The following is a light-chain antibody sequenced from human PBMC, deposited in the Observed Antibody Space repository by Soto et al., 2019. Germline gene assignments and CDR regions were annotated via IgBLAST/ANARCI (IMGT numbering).Light chain of an antibody. CDR3: CSYAGSYTYV. CDR2: DVS. Sequence: QSVLTQPRSVSGSPGQSVTISCTGTSSDVGGYNYVSWYQQHPGKVPKLMIYDVSKRPSGVPDRFSGSKSGNTASLTISGLQAEDEADYYCCSYAGSYTYVFGTG. J-gene: IGLJ1*01. CDR1: SSDVGGYNY. V-gene: IGLV2-11*01.